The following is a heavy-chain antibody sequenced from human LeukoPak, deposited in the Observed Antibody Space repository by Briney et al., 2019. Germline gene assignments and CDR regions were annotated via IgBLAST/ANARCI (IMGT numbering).Heavy chain of an antibody. CDR3: AGDSTSDAFDI. CDR2: IWYDGSNK. V-gene: IGHV3-33*01. CDR1: GFTFSSYG. Sequence: PGRSLRLSCAASGFTFSSYGMHWVRQAPGKGLEWVAVIWYDGSNKYYADSVKGRFTISRDNSKNTLYLQMNSLRAEDTAVYYCAGDSTSDAFDIWGQGTMDTVSS. D-gene: IGHD2-2*01. J-gene: IGHJ3*02.